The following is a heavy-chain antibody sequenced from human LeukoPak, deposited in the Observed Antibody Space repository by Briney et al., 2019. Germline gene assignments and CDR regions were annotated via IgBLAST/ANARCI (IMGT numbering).Heavy chain of an antibody. Sequence: GGSLRLSCAASGFTFSRYGMHWVRQAPDKGLEWVAVISYDGRHKYYADSVKGRCTISRDNSKNTVYLQMTSLRAEDTAVYYCVRTRREAAIHNAFDIWGQGTMVTVSS. CDR3: VRTRREAAIHNAFDI. CDR1: GFTFSRYG. V-gene: IGHV3-30*19. CDR2: ISYDGRHK. D-gene: IGHD6-13*01. J-gene: IGHJ3*02.